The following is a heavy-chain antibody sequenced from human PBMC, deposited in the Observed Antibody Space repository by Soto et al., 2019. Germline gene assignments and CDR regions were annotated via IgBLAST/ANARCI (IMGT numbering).Heavy chain of an antibody. D-gene: IGHD6-13*01. CDR2: FDPEDGET. CDR1: GYTLTELS. Sequence: ASVKVSCKVSGYTLTELSMHWVRQAPGKGLEWMGGFDPEDGETIYAQKFQGRVAITADKSTSTAYMELSSLRSEDTAVYYCAREGIAAAGTGGEYYYYYYGMDVWGQGTTVTVSS. V-gene: IGHV1-24*01. J-gene: IGHJ6*02. CDR3: AREGIAAAGTGGEYYYYYYGMDV.